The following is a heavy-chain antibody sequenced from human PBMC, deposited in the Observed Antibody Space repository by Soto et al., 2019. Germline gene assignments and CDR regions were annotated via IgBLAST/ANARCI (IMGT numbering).Heavy chain of an antibody. CDR2: ISAYNGNT. D-gene: IGHD3-22*01. V-gene: IGHV1-18*01. CDR3: ARDGYYDSSGYRSDFDY. CDR1: GYTFTSYG. J-gene: IGHJ4*02. Sequence: QVQLVQSGAEVKKPGASVKVSCKASGYTFTSYGITWVRQAPGQGLEWMGWISAYNGNTNYAQKLQGRVTMTTDTSTSTAYMELRSLRSDDTAVYYCARDGYYDSSGYRSDFDYWGQGTLVTVSS.